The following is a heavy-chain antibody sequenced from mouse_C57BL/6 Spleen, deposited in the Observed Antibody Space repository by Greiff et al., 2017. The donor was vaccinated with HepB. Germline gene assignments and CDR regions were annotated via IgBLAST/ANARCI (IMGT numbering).Heavy chain of an antibody. Sequence: EVQLQQSGGGLVKPGGSLKLSCAASGFTFSDYGMHWVRQAPEKGLEWVAYISSGSSTIYYADTVKGRITISRDNAKTTLCLQMTSLRSEDTAMYYCARGLTSFAYWGQGTLVTVSA. J-gene: IGHJ3*01. CDR3: ARGLTSFAY. V-gene: IGHV5-17*01. D-gene: IGHD3-1*01. CDR2: ISSGSSTI. CDR1: GFTFSDYG.